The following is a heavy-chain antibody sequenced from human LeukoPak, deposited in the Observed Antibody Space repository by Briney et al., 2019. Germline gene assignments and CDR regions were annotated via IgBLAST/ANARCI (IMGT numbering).Heavy chain of an antibody. CDR1: GFTFSSYG. Sequence: GGSLRLSCAASGFTFSSYGMHWVRQAPGKGLEWVAFIRYDGSNKYYADSVKGRFTISRDNSKNTLYLQMNSLRAEDTAVYYCAKVRYYYDSSGCWGQGTLVTVSS. CDR2: IRYDGSNK. CDR3: AKVRYYYDSSGC. V-gene: IGHV3-30*02. D-gene: IGHD3-22*01. J-gene: IGHJ4*02.